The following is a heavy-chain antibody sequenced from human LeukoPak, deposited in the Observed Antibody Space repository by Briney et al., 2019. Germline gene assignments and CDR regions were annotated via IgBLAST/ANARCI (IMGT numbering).Heavy chain of an antibody. Sequence: PGRSLRLSCAASGFTFSSYAMHWVRQAPGKGLEWVGFIRSKAYGGTTEYAASVKGRFTISRDDSKSIAYLQMNSLKTEDTAVYYCTRDLKNLGNYYYYGMDVWGKGTTVTVSS. CDR1: GFTFSSYA. CDR2: IRSKAYGGTT. D-gene: IGHD1-7*01. V-gene: IGHV3-49*04. CDR3: TRDLKNLGNYYYYGMDV. J-gene: IGHJ6*04.